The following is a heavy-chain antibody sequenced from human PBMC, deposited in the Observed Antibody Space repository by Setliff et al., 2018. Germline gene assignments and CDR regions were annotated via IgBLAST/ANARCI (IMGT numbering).Heavy chain of an antibody. CDR3: ARVGGYASAWHGIEAFDI. V-gene: IGHV1-2*02. Sequence: ASVKVSCKASGYTFSAYYIHWVRQAPGQGLEWMGWINPHSGGTNFPQTFQGRVTMTRDTSIDTAYMEVNRLTYDDTAVYYCARVGGYASAWHGIEAFDIWGQGTKVTVSS. CDR1: GYTFSAYY. CDR2: INPHSGGT. D-gene: IGHD6-19*01. J-gene: IGHJ3*02.